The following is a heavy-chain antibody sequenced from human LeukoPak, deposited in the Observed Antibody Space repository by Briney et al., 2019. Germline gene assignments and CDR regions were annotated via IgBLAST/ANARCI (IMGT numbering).Heavy chain of an antibody. CDR1: GFTFSAYD. CDR3: AKDFRIGYSAHFDY. V-gene: IGHV3-30-3*02. CDR2: ISYDGNNK. J-gene: IGHJ4*02. D-gene: IGHD2-21*01. Sequence: GGSLRLSCTISGFTFSAYDLYWVRQAPGRGLEWVAVISYDGNNKYYADRVRGRFSISRDISKNTLYLQMDSLRGEDTAVYYCAKDFRIGYSAHFDYWGQGALVTVSS.